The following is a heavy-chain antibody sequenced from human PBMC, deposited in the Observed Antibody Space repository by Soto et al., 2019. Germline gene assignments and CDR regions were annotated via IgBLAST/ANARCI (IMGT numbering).Heavy chain of an antibody. CDR1: GGSFSGYY. J-gene: IGHJ6*02. V-gene: IGHV4-34*01. CDR2: INHSGST. Sequence: PSETLSLTCAVYGGSFSGYYWSWIRQPPGKGLEWIGEINHSGSTNYNPSLKSRVTISVDTSKNQFSLKLSSVTAADTAVYYCARDSHSSSGYYYYYGMDVWGQGTTVTVSS. D-gene: IGHD6-13*01. CDR3: ARDSHSSSGYYYYYGMDV.